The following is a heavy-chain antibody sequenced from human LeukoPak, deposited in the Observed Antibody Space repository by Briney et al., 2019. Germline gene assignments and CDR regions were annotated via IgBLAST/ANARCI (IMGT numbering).Heavy chain of an antibody. Sequence: SVKVSCKASGGTFSSYAISWVRQAPGEGLEWMGGIIPSFDTVNYAQKFQGRVTTTADTSTNIAYMELSRLTSDDTAVYYCARGGANYDILTGYYYYYYYMDVWGKGTTVTVSS. CDR1: GGTFSSYA. CDR3: ARGGANYDILTGYYYYYYYMDV. D-gene: IGHD3-9*01. J-gene: IGHJ6*03. V-gene: IGHV1-69*06. CDR2: IIPSFDTV.